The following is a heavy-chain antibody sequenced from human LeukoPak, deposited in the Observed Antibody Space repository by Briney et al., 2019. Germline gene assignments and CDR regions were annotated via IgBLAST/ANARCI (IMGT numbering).Heavy chain of an antibody. CDR3: AREKVVIGATRYYGMDV. D-gene: IGHD2-15*01. CDR1: GDRVSTNNAA. J-gene: IGHJ6*02. Sequence: SQTLSLTHAISGDRVSTNNAAWSWIRQSPSRGLEWLGRTYYRSKWYSYYAGSVKSRIIFNPDTSKNQFSLQLNSVTPEDTAVYYCAREKVVIGATRYYGMDVWGQGTTVTVSS. CDR2: TYYRSKWYS. V-gene: IGHV6-1*01.